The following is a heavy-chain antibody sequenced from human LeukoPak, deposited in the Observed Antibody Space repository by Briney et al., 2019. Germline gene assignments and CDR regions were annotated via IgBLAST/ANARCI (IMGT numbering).Heavy chain of an antibody. D-gene: IGHD6-19*01. CDR2: IKQDGSEK. Sequence: GGSLRLSCAASGFTFSSYWTSWVRQAPGKGLEWVASIKQDGSEKYYVDSVKGRFTISRDNAKNSLYLQMDSLRAEDTAVYYCARESWGWPSYFDYWGQGTLVTVSS. CDR1: GFTFSSYW. CDR3: ARESWGWPSYFDY. V-gene: IGHV3-7*01. J-gene: IGHJ4*02.